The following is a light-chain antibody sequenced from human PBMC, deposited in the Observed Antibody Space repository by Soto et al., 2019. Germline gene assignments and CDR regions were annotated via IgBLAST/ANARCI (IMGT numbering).Light chain of an antibody. Sequence: DIQMTQSPSSLSASVGDRVTITCRASQSISSYLHWYQQKPGKAPKLLIYAASSLQSGVPSRFSGSGSGTDFPLTISSLQPEDFATYYCQLSYSTPWTFGQGTKVEIK. V-gene: IGKV1-39*01. CDR3: QLSYSTPWT. J-gene: IGKJ1*01. CDR1: QSISSY. CDR2: AAS.